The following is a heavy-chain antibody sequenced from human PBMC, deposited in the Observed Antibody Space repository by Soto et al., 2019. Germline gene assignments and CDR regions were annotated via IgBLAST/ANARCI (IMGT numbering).Heavy chain of an antibody. V-gene: IGHV3-33*01. J-gene: IGHJ4*02. CDR1: GFTFSNHG. CDR2: IPDDGSYQ. Sequence: QVQLVESGGGVVQPGRSLRLSCAASGFTFSNHGMHWVRQAPGKGLEWVAVIPDDGSYQYYADSVKGRFTISRDNSKNTLHLQMNSLRAEDTXVYXXXXXXXXVXXXXDYXXQGILVTVSS. CDR3: XXXXXXVXXXXDY.